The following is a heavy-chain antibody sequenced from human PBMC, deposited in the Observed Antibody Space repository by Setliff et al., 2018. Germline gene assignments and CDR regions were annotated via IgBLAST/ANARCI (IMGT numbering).Heavy chain of an antibody. CDR3: ASVVEDYYDSSGYFLPSYYFDY. Sequence: SETLSLTCAVSGYSISSGYYWGWIRQPPGKGLEWIGSIYYSGSTYYNPSLKSRVTISVDTSKNQFSLKLSSVTAADTAVYYCASVVEDYYDSSGYFLPSYYFDYWGQGTLVTVSS. CDR2: IYYSGST. V-gene: IGHV4-38-2*01. J-gene: IGHJ4*02. D-gene: IGHD3-22*01. CDR1: GYSISSGYY.